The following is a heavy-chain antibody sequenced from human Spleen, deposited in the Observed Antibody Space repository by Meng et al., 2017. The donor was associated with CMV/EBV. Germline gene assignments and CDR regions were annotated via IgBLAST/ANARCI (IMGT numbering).Heavy chain of an antibody. D-gene: IGHD2-2*02. J-gene: IGHJ1*01. CDR1: GGSISSSSYY. V-gene: IGHV4-39*07. CDR2: IYYSGST. CDR3: ATTPHCGATSCYTAAEYLQH. Sequence: SETLSLTCTVSGGSISSSSYYWGWIRQPPGKGLEWIGSIYYSGSTYYNPSLKSRVSISVDKSNNQFSLKLSSVTAADTAVYYCATTPHCGATSCYTAAEYLQHWGPGTLVTVSS.